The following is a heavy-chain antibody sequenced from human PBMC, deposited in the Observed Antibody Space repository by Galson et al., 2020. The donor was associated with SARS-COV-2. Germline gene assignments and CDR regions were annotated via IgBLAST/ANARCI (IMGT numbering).Heavy chain of an antibody. Sequence: SETLSLTCTVSGGSISSYYWSWIRQPPGKGLEWIGYIYYSGSTNYNPSLKSRVTISVDTSKNQFSLKLSSVTAADTAVYYCARSLNDYGGNGYFDYWGQGTLVTVSS. D-gene: IGHD4-17*01. CDR3: ARSLNDYGGNGYFDY. V-gene: IGHV4-59*01. CDR1: GGSISSYY. CDR2: IYYSGST. J-gene: IGHJ4*02.